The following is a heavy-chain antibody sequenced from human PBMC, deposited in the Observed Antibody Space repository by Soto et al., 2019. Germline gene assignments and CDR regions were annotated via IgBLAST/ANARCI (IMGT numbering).Heavy chain of an antibody. V-gene: IGHV1-3*01. CDR1: GYTFTTYT. CDR2: INPGNGDT. Sequence: ASVKVSCKASGYTFTTYTLQWLRQAPGQRLEWMGRINPGNGDTKYSQTFQGRVTITSDTSASTAYMELSSLRSEDTAVYYCTRDPGRSWFDPWGQGTLVTVSS. D-gene: IGHD3-10*01. J-gene: IGHJ5*02. CDR3: TRDPGRSWFDP.